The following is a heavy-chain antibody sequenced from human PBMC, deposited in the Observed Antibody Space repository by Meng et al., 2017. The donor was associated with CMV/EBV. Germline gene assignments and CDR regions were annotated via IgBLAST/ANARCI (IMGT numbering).Heavy chain of an antibody. CDR3: ARGWGLLWFRELLSLGGMDV. CDR2: INPSGGST. Sequence: ASAKVFCKASGYTFTSYYMHWERQAPGQGLEWMGLINPSGGSTSYAQKFQGRVTMTRDTSTSTVCMELSSLGSEDTAVYYCARGWGLLWFRELLSLGGMDVWGRGTTVTVSS. CDR1: GYTFTSYY. V-gene: IGHV1-46*01. D-gene: IGHD3-10*01. J-gene: IGHJ6*02.